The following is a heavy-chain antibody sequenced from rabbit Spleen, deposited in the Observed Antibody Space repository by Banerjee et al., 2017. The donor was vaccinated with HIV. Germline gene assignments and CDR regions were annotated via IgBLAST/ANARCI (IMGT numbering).Heavy chain of an antibody. CDR3: ARNYVNAFDP. D-gene: IGHD1-1*01. CDR2: IDTNDGDT. CDR1: GFSFSSSYY. Sequence: QSLEESGGGLVQPEGSLTLTCTDSGFSFSSSYYMSWVRQAPGKGLEWIACIDTNDGDTDYANWPKGRFTISKTSSTTVTLQMTSLTAADTATYFCARNYVNAFDPWGQGTLVTVS. V-gene: IGHV1S40*01. J-gene: IGHJ2*01.